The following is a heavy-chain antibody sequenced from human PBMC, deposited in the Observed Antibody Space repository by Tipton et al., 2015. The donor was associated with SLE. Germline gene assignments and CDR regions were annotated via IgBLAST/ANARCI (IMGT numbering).Heavy chain of an antibody. CDR2: IFYSGST. D-gene: IGHD6-13*01. J-gene: IGHJ6*02. CDR3: ARAAGSSSWTYAMDV. V-gene: IGHV4-39*07. CDR1: GGSISSSSYY. Sequence: TLSLTCTVSGGSISSSSYYWIWIRQPPGQGLEWNGSIFYSGSTYYNPSLKSRVTISVDTSKNQFSLKLSSVTAADTAVYCCARAAGSSSWTYAMDVWGQGATVTVSS.